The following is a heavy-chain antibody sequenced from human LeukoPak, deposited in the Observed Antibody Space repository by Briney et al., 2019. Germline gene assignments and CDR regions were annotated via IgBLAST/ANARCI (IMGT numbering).Heavy chain of an antibody. J-gene: IGHJ4*02. V-gene: IGHV3-9*01. CDR2: ISWNSGSI. D-gene: IGHD6-13*01. CDR1: GFTFDDYA. CDR3: AKDMSKGAAAETLDY. Sequence: GRSLRLSCAASGFTFDDYAMHWVRQAPGKGLEWVSGISWNSGSIGYADSVKGRFTISRDNAKNSLYLQMNSLRAEDTALYYCAKDMSKGAAAETLDYWGQGTLVTVSS.